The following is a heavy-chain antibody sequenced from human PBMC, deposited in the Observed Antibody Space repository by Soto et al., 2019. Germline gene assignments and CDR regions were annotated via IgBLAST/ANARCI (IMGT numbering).Heavy chain of an antibody. CDR2: LCYNGST. J-gene: IGHJ4*02. CDR3: ARSAGGSGWL. CDR1: CDSVSSPTKC. D-gene: IGHD6-19*01. V-gene: IGHV4-61*01. Sequence: SETLSLTCTVSCDSVSSPTKCWSWIRQPPGKALDWIAYLCYNGSTNYNPSLKSRVTISRDTSKNQFSLKMTSVTAEDTAVYYCARSAGGSGWLGGQGTLVNVSS.